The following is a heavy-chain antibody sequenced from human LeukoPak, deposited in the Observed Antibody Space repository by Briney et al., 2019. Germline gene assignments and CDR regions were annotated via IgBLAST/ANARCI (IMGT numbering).Heavy chain of an antibody. CDR2: INPSGGST. Sequence: VLVKVSCSPSGSIFTCYYLHGLRRAPRQQREGLGIINPSGGSTTYPQKFQGRVTMTRDPSTSTVYMELSSLRSEDTAVYYCAVAYCGGDCYYYYAMDVWGQGTTVIVSS. CDR3: AVAYCGGDCYYYYAMDV. CDR1: GSIFTCYY. D-gene: IGHD2-21*02. V-gene: IGHV1-46*03. J-gene: IGHJ6*02.